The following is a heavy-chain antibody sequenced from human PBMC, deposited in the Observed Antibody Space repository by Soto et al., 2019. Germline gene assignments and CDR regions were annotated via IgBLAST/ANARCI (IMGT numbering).Heavy chain of an antibody. CDR2: ISAYNGNT. D-gene: IGHD6-13*01. CDR3: ARAYRSSWYNWLDT. J-gene: IGHJ5*02. Sequence: ASVKVSCKASGYTFTSYGISWVRQAPGQGLEWMGWISAYNGNTNYAQKLQGRVTMTTDTSTSTAYMELRSLRSDDTDVYYCARAYRSSWYNWLDTWGQGTLVTVSS. V-gene: IGHV1-18*04. CDR1: GYTFTSYG.